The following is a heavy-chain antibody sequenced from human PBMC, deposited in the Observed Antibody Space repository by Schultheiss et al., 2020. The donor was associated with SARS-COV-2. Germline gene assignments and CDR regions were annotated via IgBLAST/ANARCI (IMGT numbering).Heavy chain of an antibody. Sequence: SETLSLTCAVYGGTFTGYYWSWLRQPPGKGLEWIGYIYYSGSTYYNPSLKSRVTISVDTSKNQFSLKLSSVTAADTAVYYCARDLTRRERYNWFDPWGQGTLVTVSS. V-gene: IGHV4-34*01. CDR3: ARDLTRRERYNWFDP. D-gene: IGHD1-26*01. J-gene: IGHJ5*02. CDR1: GGTFTGYY. CDR2: IYYSGST.